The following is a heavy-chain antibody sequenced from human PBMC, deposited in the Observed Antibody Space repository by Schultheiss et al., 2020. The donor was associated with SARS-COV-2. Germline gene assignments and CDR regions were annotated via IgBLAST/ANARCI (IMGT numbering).Heavy chain of an antibody. D-gene: IGHD2-2*01. V-gene: IGHV3-21*04. CDR2: ISGSGGST. J-gene: IGHJ4*02. Sequence: GGSLRLSCAVSGFIFSEAWMNWVRQAPGKGLEWVSAISGSGGSTYYADSVKGRFTISRDNAKTSLYLQMNSLRAEDTAVYYCARTFGDETCTSTTCFRTGGFDSWGQGTLVTVSS. CDR1: GFIFSEAW. CDR3: ARTFGDETCTSTTCFRTGGFDS.